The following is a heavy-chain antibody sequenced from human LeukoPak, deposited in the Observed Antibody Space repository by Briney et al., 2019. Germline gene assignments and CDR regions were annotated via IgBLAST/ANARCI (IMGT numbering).Heavy chain of an antibody. Sequence: PGRSLRLSCAASGFTFSSYAMHWVRQAPGKGLEWVAAISYDGSNKYYADSVKGRFTISRDNSQNTLYLQMNSLRAEDTAVYYCARDRKSPRYYDILTGPDYWGQGTLVTVSS. CDR3: ARDRKSPRYYDILTGPDY. J-gene: IGHJ4*02. CDR2: ISYDGSNK. V-gene: IGHV3-30*04. CDR1: GFTFSSYA. D-gene: IGHD3-9*01.